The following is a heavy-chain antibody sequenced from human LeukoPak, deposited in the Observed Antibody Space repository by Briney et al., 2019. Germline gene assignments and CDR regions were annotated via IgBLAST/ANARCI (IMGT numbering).Heavy chain of an antibody. D-gene: IGHD6-13*01. V-gene: IGHV1-18*01. Sequence: GASVKVSCKASGYTFTNFGISWVRQAPGQGLEWMGWISTYNGNTNYAQNLQGRVTMTTDTSTSTAYMELTSLRSDDTAVYYCARGLLTAVGLSYWFDPWGQGTLVTVSS. CDR1: GYTFTNFG. CDR3: ARGLLTAVGLSYWFDP. J-gene: IGHJ5*02. CDR2: ISTYNGNT.